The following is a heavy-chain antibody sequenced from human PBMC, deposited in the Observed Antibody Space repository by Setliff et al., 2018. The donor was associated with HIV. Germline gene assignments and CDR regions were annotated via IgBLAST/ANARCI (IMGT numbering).Heavy chain of an antibody. Sequence: PGGSLRLSCAASGFTFSSYAMHWVRQAPGKGLEWVANIKQDGSEKYYVDSVKGRFTISRDNAKNSLYLQMNSLRAEDTAVYYCARGGIAAAGSYSYGFGQIDYWGQGTLVTVSS. V-gene: IGHV3-7*04. CDR3: ARGGIAAAGSYSYGFGQIDY. CDR2: IKQDGSEK. D-gene: IGHD6-13*01. CDR1: GFTFSSYA. J-gene: IGHJ4*02.